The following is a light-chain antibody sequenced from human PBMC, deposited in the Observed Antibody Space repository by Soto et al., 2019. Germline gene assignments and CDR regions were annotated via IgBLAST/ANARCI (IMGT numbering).Light chain of an antibody. Sequence: EIVMTQSPATLSVSPGERATLSCRASQSVSSNLAWYQKKPGQAPRLLMYGASTRATGVPARFSGSGSGTEFTLTISSLQSEDFAVYYCQQYNNWPAWTFGQGTKVEIK. CDR2: GAS. CDR1: QSVSSN. J-gene: IGKJ1*01. CDR3: QQYNNWPAWT. V-gene: IGKV3-15*01.